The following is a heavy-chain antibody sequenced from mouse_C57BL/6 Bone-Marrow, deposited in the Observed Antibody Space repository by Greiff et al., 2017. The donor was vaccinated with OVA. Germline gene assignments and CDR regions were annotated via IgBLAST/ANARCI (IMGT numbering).Heavy chain of an antibody. J-gene: IGHJ3*01. CDR1: GFTFSSYT. CDR3: ARLSFYWFAY. Sequence: EVKLVESGGGLVKPGGSLKLSCAASGFTFSSYTMSWVRQTPEKRLEWVATISGGGGNTYYTDSVKGRVTLSRDNAKNTLYLQMSSLRSEDTALYYCARLSFYWFAYWGQGTLVTVSA. CDR2: ISGGGGNT. V-gene: IGHV5-9*01.